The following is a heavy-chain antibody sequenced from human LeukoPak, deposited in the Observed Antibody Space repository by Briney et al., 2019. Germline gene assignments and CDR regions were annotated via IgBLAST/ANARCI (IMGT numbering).Heavy chain of an antibody. CDR2: INPNSGGT. D-gene: IGHD2-2*01. V-gene: IGHV1-2*02. CDR1: GYTFTAYY. J-gene: IGHJ4*02. Sequence: VASVKVSCKASGYTFTAYYMHWVRQAPGQGLEWMGWINPNSGGTNYAQKFQGGVTMTRDTSISTAYMELSRLRSDDTAVYYCARDRVVVPAAFDYWGQGTLVTVSS. CDR3: ARDRVVVPAAFDY.